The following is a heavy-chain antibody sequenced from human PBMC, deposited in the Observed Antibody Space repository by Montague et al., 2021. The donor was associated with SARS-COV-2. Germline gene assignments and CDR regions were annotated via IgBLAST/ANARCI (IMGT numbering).Heavy chain of an antibody. V-gene: IGHV4-34*01. Sequence: SETLSLTCAVYGGSFSGYYWTWIRQSPGKGLVWIAEINHSGTTNYNFNPSLRSRVTISVDTSKSQFSLKLNSVTAADTGVYYCARWDPQTLTLVGLRGKSASDYWGQGTLVTVSS. J-gene: IGHJ4*02. CDR1: GGSFSGYY. CDR3: ARWDPQTLTLVGLRGKSASDY. CDR2: INHSGTT. D-gene: IGHD4-23*01.